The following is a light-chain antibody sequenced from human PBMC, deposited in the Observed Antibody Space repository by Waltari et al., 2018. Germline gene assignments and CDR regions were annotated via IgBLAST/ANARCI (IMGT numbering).Light chain of an antibody. V-gene: IGKV3-15*01. CDR1: HSISHT. CDR3: QQYNKWPIT. Sequence: EIVMTQSPVTLSVSPGESATLYCRASHSISHTLAWYQQKPGQAPRLLIYGASTRATGIPARFSGSGSGTEFTFTISSMQSEDFAVYYCQQYNKWPITFGQGTRLEIK. CDR2: GAS. J-gene: IGKJ5*01.